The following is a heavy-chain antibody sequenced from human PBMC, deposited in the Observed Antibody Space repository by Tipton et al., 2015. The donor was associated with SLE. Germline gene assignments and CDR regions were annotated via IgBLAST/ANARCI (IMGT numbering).Heavy chain of an antibody. CDR1: GGSISSSSYY. V-gene: IGHV4-39*07. CDR3: ARDWCSSTSCYGYYYMDV. J-gene: IGHJ6*03. CDR2: IYYSGST. D-gene: IGHD2-2*01. Sequence: TLSLTCTVSGGSISSSSYYWGWIRQPPGKGLEWIGSIYYSGSTYYNPSLKSRVTISVDTSKNHFSLKLSSVTAADTAVYYCARDWCSSTSCYGYYYMDVWGKGTTVTVSS.